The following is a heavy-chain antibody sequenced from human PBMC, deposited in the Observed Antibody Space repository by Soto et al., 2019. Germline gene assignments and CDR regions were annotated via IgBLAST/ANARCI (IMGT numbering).Heavy chain of an antibody. Sequence: SETLSLTCTVSGGSISSYYWSWIRQPPGKGLEWIGYIYYSGSTNYNPSLKSRVTISVDTSKNQFSLKLSSVTAADTAVYYCAREWAGYNWFDPWGQGTLVTVSS. J-gene: IGHJ5*02. CDR3: AREWAGYNWFDP. V-gene: IGHV4-59*01. CDR2: IYYSGST. CDR1: GGSISSYY.